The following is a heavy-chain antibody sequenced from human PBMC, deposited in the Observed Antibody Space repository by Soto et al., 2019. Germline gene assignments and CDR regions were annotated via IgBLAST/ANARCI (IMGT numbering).Heavy chain of an antibody. CDR1: GFTFSDYA. D-gene: IGHD6-19*01. V-gene: IGHV3-30*18. CDR3: AKGGRQWLVTSDFNY. J-gene: IGHJ4*02. CDR2: VSHDGRNT. Sequence: VQLVESGGGVVQPGRSLRLSCAASGFTFSDYARTWARQAPGKGLGWVAVVSHDGRNTHYADSVKGRFTISRDSSKNTVSLEMTSLRAEDTAVYYCAKGGRQWLVTSDFNYWGQGALVTVSS.